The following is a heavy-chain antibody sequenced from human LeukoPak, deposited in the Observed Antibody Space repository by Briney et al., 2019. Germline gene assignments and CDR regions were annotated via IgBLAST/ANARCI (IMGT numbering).Heavy chain of an antibody. CDR1: GYTFTGYY. CDR3: ARASGYHFGTDFDY. CDR2: INPNSGGT. Sequence: ASVKVSCKASGYTFTGYYMHWVRQAPGQGLEWMGWINPNSGGTNYEQKFQGRVTMTRDTSISTAYMDLSRLRSDDTAAYYCARASGYHFGTDFDYWGQGTLVTVSS. V-gene: IGHV1-2*02. J-gene: IGHJ4*02. D-gene: IGHD5-12*01.